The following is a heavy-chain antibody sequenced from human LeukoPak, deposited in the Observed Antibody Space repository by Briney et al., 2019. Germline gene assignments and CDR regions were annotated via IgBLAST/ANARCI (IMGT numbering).Heavy chain of an antibody. CDR1: GYIFTTYW. Sequence: GASLQISCKGSGYIFTTYWIGWVRQLPGKGLEWMGIIYPDDSDTRYSPSFQGQVTISADKSINTAYLQWSSLKASDTAMYYCARLLYYFDSSGYYYAPKAFDIWGQGTMVTVSS. CDR2: IYPDDSDT. V-gene: IGHV5-51*01. D-gene: IGHD3-22*01. J-gene: IGHJ3*02. CDR3: ARLLYYFDSSGYYYAPKAFDI.